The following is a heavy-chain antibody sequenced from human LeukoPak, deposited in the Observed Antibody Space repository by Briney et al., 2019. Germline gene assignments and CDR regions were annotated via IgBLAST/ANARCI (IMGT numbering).Heavy chain of an antibody. CDR1: GGSISSGGYY. J-gene: IGHJ6*02. CDR3: AREGPLVRGVKSQYYYYGMDV. Sequence: SETLSLTCTVSGGSISSGGYYWSWIRQPPGKGLEWIGYIYYSGSTNYNPSLKSRVTISVDTSKNQFSLKLSSVTAADTAVYYCAREGPLVRGVKSQYYYYGMDVWGQGTTVTVSS. D-gene: IGHD3-10*01. CDR2: IYYSGST. V-gene: IGHV4-61*08.